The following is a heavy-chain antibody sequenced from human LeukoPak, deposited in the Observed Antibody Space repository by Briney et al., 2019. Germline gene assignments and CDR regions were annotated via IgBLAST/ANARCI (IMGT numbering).Heavy chain of an antibody. CDR1: GGTFSSYA. Sequence: SVKVSCKASGGTFSSYAISWVRQAPGQGLEWMGGIIPIFGTANYAQQFQGRVTITADEFTSTAYMELSSLRSEDTAVYYCAREAAGHNYFDYWGQGPWSPSPQ. V-gene: IGHV1-69*13. D-gene: IGHD2-15*01. J-gene: IGHJ4*02. CDR2: IIPIFGTA. CDR3: AREAAGHNYFDY.